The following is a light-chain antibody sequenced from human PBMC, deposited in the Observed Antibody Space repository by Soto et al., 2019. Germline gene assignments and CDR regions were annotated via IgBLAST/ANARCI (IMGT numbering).Light chain of an antibody. V-gene: IGKV1-17*01. CDR2: AAY. CDR1: QVIRND. CDR3: LQHYRYPRT. J-gene: IGKJ1*01. Sequence: DIQMTQSPSSLSASVGDLFTIPCRASQVIRNDLGWYQQKPGKAPKRLIYAAYTLQSGVPSRFSGSGSGTEFTLTSSSLQAEDFATYYCLQHYRYPRTFGQGTKVDIK.